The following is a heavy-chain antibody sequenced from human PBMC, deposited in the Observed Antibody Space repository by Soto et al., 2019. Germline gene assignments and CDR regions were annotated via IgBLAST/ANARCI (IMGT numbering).Heavy chain of an antibody. V-gene: IGHV3-30*18. D-gene: IGHD2-2*01. CDR3: AKAALGYCTSTSCYYDY. Sequence: QVQLVESGGGVVQPGRSLRLSCAASGFTFSSYGMHWVRQAPGKGLEWVAVISYDGSNKYYADSVKGRFTISRDNSKNTLYLQMNSLRAEDTAVYYWAKAALGYCTSTSCYYDYWGQGTLVTVSS. CDR1: GFTFSSYG. CDR2: ISYDGSNK. J-gene: IGHJ4*02.